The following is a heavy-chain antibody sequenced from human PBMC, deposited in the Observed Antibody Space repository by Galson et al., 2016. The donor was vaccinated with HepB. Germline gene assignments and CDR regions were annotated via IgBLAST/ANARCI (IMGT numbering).Heavy chain of an antibody. V-gene: IGHV3-7*03. CDR2: IKEDGREQ. Sequence: SLRLSCAASGFTFSMYWMTWVRQTPGRGLEWVANIKEDGREQYYVDSVRGRFTISRDNSKNTLYLQMNSLRAEDTALYYCAHTWGRGWWNLDYWGQGTLVTVSS. CDR3: AHTWGRGWWNLDY. D-gene: IGHD2-8*02. J-gene: IGHJ4*02. CDR1: GFTFSMYW.